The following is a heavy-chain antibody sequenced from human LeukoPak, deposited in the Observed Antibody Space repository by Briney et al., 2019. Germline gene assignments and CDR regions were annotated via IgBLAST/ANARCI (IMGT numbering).Heavy chain of an antibody. CDR1: GFTFSSYA. D-gene: IGHD4/OR15-4a*01. Sequence: PGGSLRLSCAASGFTFSSYAMSWVRQAPGKGLEWVANIKQDGSEKYYVDSVKGRFTISRDNAKNSPYLQMNSLRAEDTAVYYCARWKLTTGTYGLDYWGLGTLVTVSS. J-gene: IGHJ4*02. CDR3: ARWKLTTGTYGLDY. V-gene: IGHV3-7*01. CDR2: IKQDGSEK.